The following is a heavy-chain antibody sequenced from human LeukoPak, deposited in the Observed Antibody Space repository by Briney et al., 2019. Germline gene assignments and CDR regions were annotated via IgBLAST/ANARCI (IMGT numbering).Heavy chain of an antibody. CDR1: GGTFSSYA. Sequence: ASVKVSCKASGGTFSSYAISWVRQAPGQGLEWMGRIIPIFGTANYAQKFQGRVTITTDESTSTAYMELSSLRSEEPAVYYCASPSRRYYYDSSGYYPPDAFDIWGQGTMVTVSS. V-gene: IGHV1-69*05. J-gene: IGHJ3*02. D-gene: IGHD3-22*01. CDR3: ASPSRRYYYDSSGYYPPDAFDI. CDR2: IIPIFGTA.